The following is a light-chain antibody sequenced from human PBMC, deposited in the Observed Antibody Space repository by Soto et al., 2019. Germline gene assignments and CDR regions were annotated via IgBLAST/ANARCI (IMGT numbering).Light chain of an antibody. CDR1: QSVSSY. CDR3: QQRSNWGLT. Sequence: IVWTPSPATLSLSPGERATLSCRASQSVSSYLAWYQQKPGQAPRLLIYDASNRATGIPARFSGSGSGTDFTLTISSLEPEDFAVYYCQQRSNWGLTFGGGTKV. CDR2: DAS. V-gene: IGKV3-11*01. J-gene: IGKJ4*01.